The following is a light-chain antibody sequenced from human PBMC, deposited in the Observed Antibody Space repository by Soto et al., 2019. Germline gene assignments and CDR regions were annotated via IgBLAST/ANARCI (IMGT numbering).Light chain of an antibody. CDR3: QQYGSSPYT. J-gene: IGKJ2*01. CDR1: QSVSSDY. CDR2: GAS. V-gene: IGKV3-20*01. Sequence: EIVLTQSPGTLSLSPGERATLSCRASQSVSSDYLAWYQQKPGQAPRLLLYGASNRATGTPDRFSGSGSVTDFTLTISRLEPEDFAVYSCQQYGSSPYTFGHGTKLEI.